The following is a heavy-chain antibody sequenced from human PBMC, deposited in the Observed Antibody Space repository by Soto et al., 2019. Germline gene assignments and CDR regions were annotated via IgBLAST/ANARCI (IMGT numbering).Heavy chain of an antibody. Sequence: GASVKVSCKASGYTFTGYYMHWVRQAPGQGLEWMGWINPNSGGTNYAQKFQGWVTMTRDTSISTAYMKLSRLRSDDTAVYYCARSGWYNGYYYYYYGMDVWGQGTTVTVSS. CDR2: INPNSGGT. V-gene: IGHV1-2*04. CDR3: ARSGWYNGYYYYYYGMDV. D-gene: IGHD6-19*01. CDR1: GYTFTGYY. J-gene: IGHJ6*02.